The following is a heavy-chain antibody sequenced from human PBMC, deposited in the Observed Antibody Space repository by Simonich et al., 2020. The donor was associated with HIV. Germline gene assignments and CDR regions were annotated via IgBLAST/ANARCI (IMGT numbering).Heavy chain of an antibody. CDR3: ASGGSISSVWADDY. D-gene: IGHD3-16*01. V-gene: IGHV3-30*07. J-gene: IGHJ4*02. CDR1: GFTFSSYA. CDR2: ISYDGSNK. Sequence: QVQLVESGGGVVQPGRSLRLSCAASGFTFSSYAMHWVRQAPGTGLEWVAVISYDGSNKYYADSVKGRFTISRDNSKNTLYLQMNSLGAEDTAVYYCASGGSISSVWADDYWGQGTLVTVSS.